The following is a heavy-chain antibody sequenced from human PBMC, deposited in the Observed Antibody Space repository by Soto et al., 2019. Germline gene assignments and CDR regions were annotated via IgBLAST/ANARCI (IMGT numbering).Heavy chain of an antibody. V-gene: IGHV4-59*01. CDR2: IYYSGRT. CDR3: AREVPGGTNCSDP. J-gene: IGHJ5*02. CDR1: GDSINNYY. D-gene: IGHD1-7*01. Sequence: PSETLSLTCTVSGDSINNYYWSWIRQPPGKGLEWIGYIYYSGRTKYNASLKNRVTISVDTSMNQFSLKLSSVTAADTAVYYCAREVPGGTNCSDPWGQEPLVTVSS.